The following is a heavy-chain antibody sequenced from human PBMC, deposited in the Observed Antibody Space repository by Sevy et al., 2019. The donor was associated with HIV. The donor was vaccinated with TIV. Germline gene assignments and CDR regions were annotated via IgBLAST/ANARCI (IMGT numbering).Heavy chain of an antibody. V-gene: IGHV4-59*01. CDR2: IYYSGST. J-gene: IGHJ6*03. D-gene: IGHD3-3*01. Sequence: SETLSLTCTVSGGSISSYYWSWIRQPPGKGLEWIGYIYYSGSTNYNPSLRSRVTISLDTTKNQFCLKLNSVTAADTAVYYCARGSDDLWSGSPPNYYDYMDVWGKGTTVTVSS. CDR1: GGSISSYY. CDR3: ARGSDDLWSGSPPNYYDYMDV.